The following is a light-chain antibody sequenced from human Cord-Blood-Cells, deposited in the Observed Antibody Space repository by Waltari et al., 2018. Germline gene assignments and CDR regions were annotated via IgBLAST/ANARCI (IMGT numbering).Light chain of an antibody. CDR3: QQRET. CDR1: QRVNSY. CDR2: YAS. J-gene: IGKJ2*01. V-gene: IGKV3-11*01. Sequence: EIVLTQSPATLSLSPGERATLTCRASQRVNSYLAWYQQKPGQAPMLLIYYASNMATGIPARFSGSGSGTDFTLTISSLEPEDFAVYYCQQRETFGQGTKLEIK.